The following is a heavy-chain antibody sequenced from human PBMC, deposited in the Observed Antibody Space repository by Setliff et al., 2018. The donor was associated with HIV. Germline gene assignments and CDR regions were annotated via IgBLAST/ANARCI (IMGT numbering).Heavy chain of an antibody. J-gene: IGHJ5*02. Sequence: GGPVKVSCKASGYTFIGHYIHWVRQAPGQGLEWMGWINPNSGDTKYAQKFQDRVSLTRDTSLSTAYMELSSLTSDDTAIYYCARDMFEIWERSLAKGDEFDPWGQGSLVTVSS. CDR1: GYTFIGHY. CDR2: INPNSGDT. D-gene: IGHD3-10*02. CDR3: ARDMFEIWERSLAKGDEFDP. V-gene: IGHV1-2*02.